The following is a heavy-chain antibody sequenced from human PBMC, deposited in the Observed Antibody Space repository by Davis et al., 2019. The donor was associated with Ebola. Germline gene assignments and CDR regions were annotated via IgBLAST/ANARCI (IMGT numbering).Heavy chain of an antibody. Sequence: PGGSLRLSCAASGFTFSTYAMNWVRQAPGKGLEWVPSINNSGTRTYYADSVKGRFTISRDNFKKTLFLQMDSLRVGDTAVYYCARGWDSSGWQHWGQGTLVTVSS. CDR3: ARGWDSSGWQH. J-gene: IGHJ4*02. V-gene: IGHV3-23*01. D-gene: IGHD6-19*01. CDR1: GFTFSTYA. CDR2: INNSGTRT.